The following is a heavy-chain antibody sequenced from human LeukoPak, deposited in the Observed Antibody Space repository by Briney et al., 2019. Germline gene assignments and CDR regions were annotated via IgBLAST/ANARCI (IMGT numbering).Heavy chain of an antibody. V-gene: IGHV4-59*01. CDR2: IHYSGST. J-gene: IGHJ4*02. CDR3: ARAGFYDSSGYYYLWGFYY. D-gene: IGHD3-22*01. CDR1: GGSIGSFF. Sequence: SETLSLTCTVSGGSIGSFFWSWIRQPPGKALEWIGYIHYSGSTKYNPSLKSRVTISVDTSENQFSLTLNSVTAADTAVYYCARAGFYDSSGYYYLWGFYYWGQGTLVTVSS.